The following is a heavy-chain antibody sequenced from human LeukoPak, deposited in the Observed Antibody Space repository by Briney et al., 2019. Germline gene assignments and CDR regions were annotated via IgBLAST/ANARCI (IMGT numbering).Heavy chain of an antibody. Sequence: SVKVSCKASGFTFTSSAMQWVRQARGQRLEWIGWIVVGSGNTNYAQKFQERVTITRDMSTSTAYMELSSLRSEDTAVYYCARVAQSRRTYYDIWGQGTLVTVSS. CDR3: ARVAQSRRTYYDI. J-gene: IGHJ4*02. V-gene: IGHV1-58*02. CDR1: GFTFTSSA. CDR2: IVVGSGNT. D-gene: IGHD3-9*01.